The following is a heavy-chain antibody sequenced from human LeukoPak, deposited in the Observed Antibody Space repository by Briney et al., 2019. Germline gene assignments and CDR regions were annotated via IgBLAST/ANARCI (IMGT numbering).Heavy chain of an antibody. CDR3: ARSYGGNSGVWFDP. V-gene: IGHV3-73*01. CDR2: IRSKANSYAT. CDR1: GFTFSGSA. J-gene: IGHJ5*02. Sequence: GGSLGLSCAASGFTFSGSAMHWVRQASGKGLEWVGRIRSKANSYATAYAASVKGRFTISRDDSKNTAYLQMNSLKTEDTAVYYCARSYGGNSGVWFDPWGQGTLVTVSS. D-gene: IGHD4-23*01.